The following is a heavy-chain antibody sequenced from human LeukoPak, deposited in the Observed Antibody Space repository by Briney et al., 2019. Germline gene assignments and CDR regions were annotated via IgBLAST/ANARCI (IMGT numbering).Heavy chain of an antibody. CDR2: IIPIFGTA. CDR3: ARARTPKKDIVVVPAAIPPGWFDP. J-gene: IGHJ5*02. Sequence: SVKVSCKASGGTFSSYAISWVRQAPGQGLEWMGGIIPIFGTANYAQKFQGRVTITTDESASTAYMELSSLRSEDTAVYYCARARTPKKDIVVVPAAIPPGWFDPWGQGTLVTVSS. D-gene: IGHD2-2*02. V-gene: IGHV1-69*05. CDR1: GGTFSSYA.